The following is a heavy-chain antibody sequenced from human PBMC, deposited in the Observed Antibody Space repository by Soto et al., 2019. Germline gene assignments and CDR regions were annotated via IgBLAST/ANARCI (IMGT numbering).Heavy chain of an antibody. D-gene: IGHD2-8*01. CDR2: ITATGFTT. J-gene: IGHJ4*02. V-gene: IGHV3-48*03. CDR1: GFNFSNYD. Sequence: VESGGALVHPGGSLRLSCVTSGFNFSNYDMNWVRQAPGRGMEWIAFITATGFTTFYADSVRPRFTISRDNAQESVFLTMGSLTVQDTGIYYCARGGVYWGRGTPVTVSS. CDR3: ARGGVY.